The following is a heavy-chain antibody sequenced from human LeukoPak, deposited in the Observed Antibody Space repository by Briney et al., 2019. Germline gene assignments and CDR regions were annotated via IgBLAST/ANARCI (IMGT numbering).Heavy chain of an antibody. CDR1: GGSISSYY. CDR3: ARDYYGSGNDAFDI. V-gene: IGHV4-59*01. J-gene: IGHJ3*02. D-gene: IGHD3-10*01. Sequence: SETLSLTCTVSGGSISSYYWSWIRQPPGKGLEWIGYNYYSGSTNYNPSLKSRVTISVDTSKNQFSLKLSSVTAADTAVYYCARDYYGSGNDAFDIWGQGTMVTVSS. CDR2: NYYSGST.